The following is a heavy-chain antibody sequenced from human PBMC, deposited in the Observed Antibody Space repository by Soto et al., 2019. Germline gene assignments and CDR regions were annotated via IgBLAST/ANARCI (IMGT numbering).Heavy chain of an antibody. CDR1: GGSFSGYY. CDR3: ARGVRKWGSWLDP. D-gene: IGHD3-16*01. V-gene: IGHV4-34*01. Sequence: PSETLSLTCAVYGGSFSGYYWSWIRQPPGKGLEWIGEINHSGSTNYNPSLKSRVTISVDTSKNQFSLKLSSVTAADTAVYYWARGVRKWGSWLDPWGQGTLVAV. CDR2: INHSGST. J-gene: IGHJ5*02.